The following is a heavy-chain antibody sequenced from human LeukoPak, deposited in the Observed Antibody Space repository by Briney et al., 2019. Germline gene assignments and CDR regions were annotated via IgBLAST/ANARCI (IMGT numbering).Heavy chain of an antibody. J-gene: IGHJ4*02. CDR3: ARGITMVRGVIYFDY. CDR2: IYHSGST. V-gene: IGHV4-30-2*01. Sequence: SETLSLTCAVSGGSISSGGYSWSWIRQPPGKGLEWIVYIYHSGSTYYNPSLKSRVTISVDRSKNQFSLKLSSVTAADTAVYYCARGITMVRGVIYFDYWGQGTLVTVSS. CDR1: GGSISSGGYS. D-gene: IGHD3-10*01.